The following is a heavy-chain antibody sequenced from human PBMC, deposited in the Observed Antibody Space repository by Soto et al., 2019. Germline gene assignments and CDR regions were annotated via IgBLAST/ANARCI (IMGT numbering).Heavy chain of an antibody. CDR3: AKETYPGCDYFDY. J-gene: IGHJ4*02. V-gene: IGHV3-30*18. CDR2: ISYDGSNK. D-gene: IGHD2-8*01. CDR1: GFTFSSYG. Sequence: QVQLVESGGGVVQPGRSLRLSCAASGFTFSSYGMHWVRQAPGKGLEWVAVISYDGSNKYYADSVKGRFTISRDNSKNTLYLQMNSLRAEDTAVYYCAKETYPGCDYFDYWGQGTLVTVSS.